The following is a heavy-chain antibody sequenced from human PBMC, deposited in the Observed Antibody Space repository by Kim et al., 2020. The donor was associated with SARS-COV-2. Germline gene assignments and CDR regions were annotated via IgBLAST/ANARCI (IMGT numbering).Heavy chain of an antibody. Sequence: GGSLRLSCAASGFTFSSYGMSWVRQAPGKGLEWVANIKQDGSEKYYVDSVKGRFTISRDNAKNSLYLQMNSLKAEDTAVFYCARLSFWGPYIDYFVYWG. CDR2: IKQDGSEK. J-gene: IGHJ4*01. CDR3: ARLSFWGPYIDYFVY. D-gene: IGHD3-16*01. V-gene: IGHV3-7*01. CDR1: GFTFSSYG.